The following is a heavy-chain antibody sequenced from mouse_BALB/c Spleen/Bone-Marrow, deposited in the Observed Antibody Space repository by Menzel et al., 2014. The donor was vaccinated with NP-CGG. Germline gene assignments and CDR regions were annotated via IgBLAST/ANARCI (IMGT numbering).Heavy chain of an antibody. CDR1: GFTFSDYY. D-gene: IGHD2-1*01. CDR3: ARYGNYPMDY. J-gene: IGHJ4*01. V-gene: IGHV5-4*02. CDR2: ISDGGSYT. Sequence: DVKLVESGGGLVKPGGSLKLSCAASGFTFSDYYMYWVRQTPEKRLEWVATISDGGSYTYYPDSVKGRFTISRDSAKNNLYLQMSSLKSEDTAMYYCARYGNYPMDYWGQGTSVTVSS.